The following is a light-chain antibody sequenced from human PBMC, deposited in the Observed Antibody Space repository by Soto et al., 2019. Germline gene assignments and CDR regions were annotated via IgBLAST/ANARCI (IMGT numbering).Light chain of an antibody. CDR2: STS. J-gene: IGKJ1*01. CDR1: QPITKY. CDR3: QQSHRLPWT. Sequence: DIQMAQSPSSLSASVGDRVTITCRASQPITKYLNWYRHKPGQAPKLLIHSTSTLESGVLSRFSGSGSGTDFSLTVSSLQPEDFATFYCQQSHRLPWTFGQGTKVDIK. V-gene: IGKV1-39*01.